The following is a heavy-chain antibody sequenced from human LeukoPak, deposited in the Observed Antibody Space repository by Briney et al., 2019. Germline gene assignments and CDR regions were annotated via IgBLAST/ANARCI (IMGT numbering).Heavy chain of an antibody. V-gene: IGHV1-69*04. CDR2: IIPILGIA. Sequence: SVKASCKASGGTFSSYAISWVRQAPGQGLEWMGRIIPILGIANYAQKFQGRVTITADKSTSTAYMELSSLRSEDTAVYYCARGDALGTNYFDYWGQGTLVTVSS. CDR3: ARGDALGTNYFDY. D-gene: IGHD1-7*01. J-gene: IGHJ4*02. CDR1: GGTFSSYA.